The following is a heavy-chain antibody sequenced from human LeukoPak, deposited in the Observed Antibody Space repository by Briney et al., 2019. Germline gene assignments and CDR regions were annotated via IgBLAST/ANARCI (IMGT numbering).Heavy chain of an antibody. V-gene: IGHV3-74*01. Sequence: PGGSLRLACAASGFTLSNYWMHWVRQAPGKGLVWVSRLHSDGPSTTYADSVRGRFTISRDNARNTLYLQMNTLRAEDTAVYYCARSGWPYYFDSGGQGTLVAVSA. CDR1: GFTLSNYW. D-gene: IGHD3-22*01. CDR2: LHSDGPST. J-gene: IGHJ4*02. CDR3: ARSGWPYYFDS.